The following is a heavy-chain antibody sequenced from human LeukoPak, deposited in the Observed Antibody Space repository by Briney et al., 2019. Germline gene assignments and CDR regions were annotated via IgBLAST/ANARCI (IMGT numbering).Heavy chain of an antibody. CDR3: ARRYYGSGSYYNVKAWFDP. Sequence: SETLSLTCTVSGGSISSYYWSWIRQPAGKGLEWIGRIYISGSTNYNPSLKSRVTMSVDTSKNQFSLKLSSVTAADTAVYYCARRYYGSGSYYNVKAWFDPWGQGTLVTVSS. CDR2: IYISGST. V-gene: IGHV4-4*07. D-gene: IGHD3-10*01. J-gene: IGHJ5*02. CDR1: GGSISSYY.